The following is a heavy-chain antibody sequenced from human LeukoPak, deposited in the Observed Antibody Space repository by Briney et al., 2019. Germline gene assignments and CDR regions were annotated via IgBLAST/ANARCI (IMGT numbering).Heavy chain of an antibody. CDR2: TYHNGNT. D-gene: IGHD6-19*01. J-gene: IGHJ4*02. V-gene: IGHV4-38-2*01. CDR3: ARGTRWLAVSPFDY. Sequence: SETLSLTCAVSGYYISDSYYWGWIRQPPGKGLEWIGSTYHNGNTYYNPSLKSRVTISVDTSKNQFSLKLSSVTAADTAVYYCARGTRWLAVSPFDYWGQGTLVTVSS. CDR1: GYYISDSYY.